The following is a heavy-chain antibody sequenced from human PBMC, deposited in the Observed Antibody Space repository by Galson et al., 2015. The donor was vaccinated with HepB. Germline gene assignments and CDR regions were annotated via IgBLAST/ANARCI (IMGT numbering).Heavy chain of an antibody. CDR2: ITPNSGAT. Sequence: SVKVSCKASEYTFSGYYMHWVRQAPGLGLEWMGRITPNSGATSYAQRFKGRVTMTRDTSISTAYMELSGLTSDDTAVYYCAREMRDSGYDWIRFYAMDVWGQGTTVIVS. CDR1: EYTFSGYY. CDR3: AREMRDSGYDWIRFYAMDV. V-gene: IGHV1-2*06. J-gene: IGHJ6*02. D-gene: IGHD5-12*01.